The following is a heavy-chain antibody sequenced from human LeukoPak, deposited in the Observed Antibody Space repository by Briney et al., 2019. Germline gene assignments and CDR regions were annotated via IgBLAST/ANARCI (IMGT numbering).Heavy chain of an antibody. V-gene: IGHV3-30*18. CDR1: GFTFSSYG. CDR3: AKDLVAAAGTGWFDP. CDR2: ISYDGSNK. Sequence: GGSLRLSCAASGFTFSSYGMHWVRQAPGKGLEWVAVISYDGSNKYYADSVKGRFTISRDNSKNTLYLQMNSLRAEDTAVYDCAKDLVAAAGTGWFDPWGQGTLVTVSS. D-gene: IGHD6-13*01. J-gene: IGHJ5*02.